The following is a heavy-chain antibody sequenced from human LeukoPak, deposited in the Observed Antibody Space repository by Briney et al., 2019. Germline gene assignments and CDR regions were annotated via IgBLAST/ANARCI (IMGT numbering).Heavy chain of an antibody. J-gene: IGHJ3*02. Sequence: ASVKVSCKVSGYTLTELSMHWVRQAPGKGLEWMGGFDPEDGETIYAQKFQGRVTMTEDTSTDTAYMELSSLRSEDTAVYYCATGGTTGLGSWAFDIWGQGTMVTVSS. V-gene: IGHV1-24*01. D-gene: IGHD1-1*01. CDR2: FDPEDGET. CDR1: GYTLTELS. CDR3: ATGGTTGLGSWAFDI.